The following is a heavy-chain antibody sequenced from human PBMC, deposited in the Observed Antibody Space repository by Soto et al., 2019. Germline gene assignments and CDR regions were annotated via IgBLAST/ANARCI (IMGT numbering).Heavy chain of an antibody. CDR1: GDSVSSNSAV. CDR3: GRESMVGWVDY. J-gene: IGHJ4*02. CDR2: TYFRSKWFS. Sequence: SQTLSLTCAISGDSVSSNSAVWNWIRQSPSRGLGWLGRTYFRSKWFSDYAVSVKSRITINPDTSKNQFSLQLNSVTPEDTAVYYCGRESMVGWVDYWGQGALVTVS. V-gene: IGHV6-1*01. D-gene: IGHD3-10*01.